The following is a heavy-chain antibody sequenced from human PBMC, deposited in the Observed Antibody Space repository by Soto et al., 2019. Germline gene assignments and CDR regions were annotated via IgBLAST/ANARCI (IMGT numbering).Heavy chain of an antibody. J-gene: IGHJ6*02. CDR1: GFTFSSYG. V-gene: IGHV3-30*18. Sequence: PGGSLRLSCAASGFTFSSYGMHWVRQAPGKGLEWVAVISYDGSNKYYAGSVKGRFTISRDNSKNTLYLQMNSLRAEDTAVYYCAKDLTMVRGGYGMDVWGQGTTVTVSS. CDR2: ISYDGSNK. D-gene: IGHD3-10*01. CDR3: AKDLTMVRGGYGMDV.